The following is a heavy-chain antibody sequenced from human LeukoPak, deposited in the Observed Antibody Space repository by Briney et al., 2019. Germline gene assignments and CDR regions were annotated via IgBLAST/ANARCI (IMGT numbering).Heavy chain of an antibody. V-gene: IGHV1-69*04. D-gene: IGHD3-10*01. Sequence: ASVRVSCKASGGSFSTYAFNWVRQAPGEGLEWMGRILPVVEVTNYAQNLQDRVTITADKSTNTAYLELSSLRSGDTAMYYCARGRDKDYGAGSYYFDYWGQGTLVTVSS. CDR2: ILPVVEVT. J-gene: IGHJ4*02. CDR3: ARGRDKDYGAGSYYFDY. CDR1: GGSFSTYA.